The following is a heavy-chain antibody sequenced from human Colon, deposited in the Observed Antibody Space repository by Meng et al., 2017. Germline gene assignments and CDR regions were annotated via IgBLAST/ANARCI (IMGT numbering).Heavy chain of an antibody. CDR2: IRNKANSYST. Sequence: RVGSVGARVKRGGSLRVSCAASGVTVNEAWMTWVRQAPGKGLEWIGRIRNKANSYSTEYAASVKGRFTISSDDSKNSVYLQMNSLKTEDTAVYYCARARRDTHNTADYWGQGTLVTVSS. CDR3: ARARRDTHNTADY. J-gene: IGHJ4*02. CDR1: GVTVNEAW. D-gene: IGHD5-24*01. V-gene: IGHV3-72*01.